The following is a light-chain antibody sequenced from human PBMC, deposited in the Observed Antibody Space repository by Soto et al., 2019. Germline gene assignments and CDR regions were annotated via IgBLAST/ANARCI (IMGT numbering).Light chain of an antibody. J-gene: IGKJ5*01. CDR2: DTS. V-gene: IGKV1-33*01. Sequence: DIQMTQSPSSLSASVGDRVTITCQASQDISNYLNWYQQKPGQAPKLLIYDTSSLQTGVPSRFSGSGSGTDFRFTISSLQPEDTATYYCQQYDNLLFTFGQGTRLEIK. CDR3: QQYDNLLFT. CDR1: QDISNY.